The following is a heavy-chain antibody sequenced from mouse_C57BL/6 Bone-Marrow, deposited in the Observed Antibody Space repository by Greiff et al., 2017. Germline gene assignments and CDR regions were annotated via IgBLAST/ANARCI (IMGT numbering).Heavy chain of an antibody. CDR1: GYTFTSYG. Sequence: QVQLQQSGAELARPGASVKLSCKASGYTFTSYGISWVKQRTGQGLEWIGEIYPRSCNTYYNEKFKGKATLTADKSSSTAYMELRSLTAEDSAVYFCARTGLLYDYWGQGTTLTVSS. J-gene: IGHJ2*01. D-gene: IGHD2-12*01. CDR2: IYPRSCNT. CDR3: ARTGLLYDY. V-gene: IGHV1-81*01.